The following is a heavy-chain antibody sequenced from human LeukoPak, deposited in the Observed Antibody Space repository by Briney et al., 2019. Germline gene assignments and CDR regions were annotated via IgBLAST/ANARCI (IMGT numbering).Heavy chain of an antibody. Sequence: PSETLSLTCTVSGGSISSGDYYWSWIRQPPGKGLEWIGYIYHSGSTYYNPSLKSRVTISVDRSKNQFSLKLSSVTAADTAVYYCARDDYGPKYGSGSYHDYWGQGTLVTVSS. CDR2: IYHSGST. CDR1: GGSISSGDYY. CDR3: ARDDYGPKYGSGSYHDY. V-gene: IGHV4-30-4*01. D-gene: IGHD3-10*01. J-gene: IGHJ4*02.